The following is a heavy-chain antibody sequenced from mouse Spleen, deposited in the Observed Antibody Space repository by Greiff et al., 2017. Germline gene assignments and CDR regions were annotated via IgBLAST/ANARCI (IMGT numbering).Heavy chain of an antibody. CDR2: INPSSGYT. J-gene: IGHJ3*01. CDR3: AISGLRRGAWFAY. CDR1: GYTFTSYT. Sequence: QVQLQQSGAELARPGASVKMSCKASGYTFTSYTMHWVKQRPGQGLEWIGYINPSSGYTKYNQKFKDKATLTADKSSSTAYMQLSSLTSEDSAVYYCAISGLRRGAWFAYWGQGTLVTVSA. V-gene: IGHV1-4*01. D-gene: IGHD2-4*01.